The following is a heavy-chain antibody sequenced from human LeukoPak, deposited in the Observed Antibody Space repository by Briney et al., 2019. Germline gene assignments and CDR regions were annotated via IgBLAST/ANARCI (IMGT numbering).Heavy chain of an antibody. CDR3: AKGGDVAVVPAAGPYYAMDV. V-gene: IGHV3-23*01. CDR2: ISRRGDTK. Sequence: GGSLRLSCVASGFTLSSYTINWVRRAPGKGLEWVSVISRRGDTKYYADSVKGRFTISRDNSKNTVFLQMNSLGADDTATYYCAKGGDVAVVPAAGPYYAMDVWGQGTTVTVSS. CDR1: GFTLSSYT. D-gene: IGHD2-2*01. J-gene: IGHJ6*02.